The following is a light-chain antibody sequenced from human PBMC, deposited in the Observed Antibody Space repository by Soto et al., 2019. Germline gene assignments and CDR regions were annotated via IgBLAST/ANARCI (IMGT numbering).Light chain of an antibody. CDR3: QQYGRSPLT. CDR1: QSVTSSY. CDR2: GAS. Sequence: EIGLTQSPGTLSLSPGERATLSCRASQSVTSSYLAWYQQKPGQAPRLLIYGASSRATGIPDRFSGSGSGTDFTLTISRLEPEDCAVYYCQQYGRSPLTFGGGTKVDIK. V-gene: IGKV3-20*01. J-gene: IGKJ4*01.